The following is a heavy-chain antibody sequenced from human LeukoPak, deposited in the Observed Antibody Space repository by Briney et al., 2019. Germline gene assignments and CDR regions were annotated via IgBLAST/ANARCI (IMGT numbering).Heavy chain of an antibody. J-gene: IGHJ6*01. Sequence: SQTLSLTCAISGDSVSSNSAAWNWIRQSPSRGLEWLGRTYYRSKWYNDYAVSVKSLITINPDTSKNQFSLQLNSVTSEGTAVDFRARGGGGVRGISQIYYFRIDVWGQGTTVTVSS. CDR1: GDSVSSNSAA. V-gene: IGHV6-1*01. D-gene: IGHD3-10*01. CDR2: TYYRSKWYN. CDR3: ARGGGGVRGISQIYYFRIDV.